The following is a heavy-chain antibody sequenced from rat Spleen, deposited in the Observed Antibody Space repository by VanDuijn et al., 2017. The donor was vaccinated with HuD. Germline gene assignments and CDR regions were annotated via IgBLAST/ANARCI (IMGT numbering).Heavy chain of an antibody. CDR1: AYSITSSYR. Sequence: EIQLQESGPGLVKPSQSLSLTCSVTAYSITSSYRWNWIRKFPGNKLEWMGYINGAGSTNYNPSLKSRISITRDTSKNQLFLQVNSGTTEDTATYYCARYSIYNNWDNWFAYWGQGTLVTVSS. J-gene: IGHJ3*01. D-gene: IGHD1-10*01. V-gene: IGHV3-3*01. CDR2: INGAGST. CDR3: ARYSIYNNWDNWFAY.